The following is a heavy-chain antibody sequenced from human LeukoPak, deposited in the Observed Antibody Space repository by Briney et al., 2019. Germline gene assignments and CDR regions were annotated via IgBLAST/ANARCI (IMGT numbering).Heavy chain of an antibody. CDR2: VYYSGIT. J-gene: IGHJ4*02. D-gene: IGHD3-9*01. V-gene: IGHV4-39*01. CDR3: ARHWARDIFDF. CDR1: GGSISSSIHY. Sequence: PSETLSLTCTVSGGSISSSIHYWGWIRQPPGKGLEWIGTVYYSGITYYNPSLQSRANISIDMSKNEFSLRLSSVTAADTGVYYCARHWARDIFDFWGQVTLDTVSS.